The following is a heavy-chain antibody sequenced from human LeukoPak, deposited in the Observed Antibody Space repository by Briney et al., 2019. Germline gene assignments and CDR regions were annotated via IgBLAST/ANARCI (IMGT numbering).Heavy chain of an antibody. CDR3: TTEQLTGTSTEKHY. Sequence: GGSLRLSCAASGFTFSNAWMSWVRQAPGKGLEWVGRIKSKTDGGTTDYAAPVKGRFTISRDDSKNTLYLQMNSLKTEDTAVYYCTTEQLTGTSTEKHYWGQGTLVTVSS. V-gene: IGHV3-15*01. J-gene: IGHJ4*02. CDR2: IKSKTDGGTT. CDR1: GFTFSNAW. D-gene: IGHD1-7*01.